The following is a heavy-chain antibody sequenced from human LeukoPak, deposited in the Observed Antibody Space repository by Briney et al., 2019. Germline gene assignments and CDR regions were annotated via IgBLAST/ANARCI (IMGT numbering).Heavy chain of an antibody. CDR2: INPSGGST. V-gene: IGHV1-46*01. Sequence: ASVKVSCKASGYTFTSYYMHWVRQAPGQGLEWMGIINPSGGSTSYAQKFQGRVTMTRDMSTSTVYMELSRLRSDDTAVYYCARDREFCSSTSCYDQNWFDPWGQGTLVTVSS. D-gene: IGHD2-2*01. J-gene: IGHJ5*02. CDR1: GYTFTSYY. CDR3: ARDREFCSSTSCYDQNWFDP.